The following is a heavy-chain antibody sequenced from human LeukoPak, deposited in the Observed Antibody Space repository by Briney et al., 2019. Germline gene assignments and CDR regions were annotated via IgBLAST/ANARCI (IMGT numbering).Heavy chain of an antibody. Sequence: SETPSLTCAVYGGSFSGYYWSWIRQPPGKGLEWIGEINHSGSTNYNPSLKSRVTISVDTSKNQFSLKLSSVTAADTAVYYCARGPPLSAIVVVPAAMGPFDYWGQGTLVTVSS. J-gene: IGHJ4*02. CDR2: INHSGST. D-gene: IGHD2-2*01. CDR1: GGSFSGYY. V-gene: IGHV4-34*01. CDR3: ARGPPLSAIVVVPAAMGPFDY.